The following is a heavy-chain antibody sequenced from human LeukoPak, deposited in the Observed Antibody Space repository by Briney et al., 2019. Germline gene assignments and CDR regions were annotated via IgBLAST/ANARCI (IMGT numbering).Heavy chain of an antibody. V-gene: IGHV3-73*01. J-gene: IGHJ5*02. Sequence: AGGSLRLSCAASGFTFSDCSIHWVRQASGKGLEWVGLIDKKTKNYETAYAESVRGRFTISRDDSKITAYLQMDSLEIEDTALYYCTRDAGTHNLLYPWGQGTLVTVSS. CDR2: IDKKTKNYET. CDR1: GFTFSDCS. D-gene: IGHD1-26*01. CDR3: TRDAGTHNLLYP.